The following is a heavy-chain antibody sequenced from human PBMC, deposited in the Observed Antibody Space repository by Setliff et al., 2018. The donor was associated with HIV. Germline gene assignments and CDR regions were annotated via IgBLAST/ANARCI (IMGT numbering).Heavy chain of an antibody. CDR3: ARGLYTGSYYYMDV. D-gene: IGHD3-16*01. Sequence: SETLSLTCAVSGGSISTYYWSWVRQPPGKGLEWIGFIYYSGGTNYNPSLKSRVTLSVVTSKNQFSLKLSSVTAADTAVYYCARGLYTGSYYYMDVWGKGTTVTVSS. CDR2: IYYSGGT. CDR1: GGSISTYY. V-gene: IGHV4-59*01. J-gene: IGHJ6*03.